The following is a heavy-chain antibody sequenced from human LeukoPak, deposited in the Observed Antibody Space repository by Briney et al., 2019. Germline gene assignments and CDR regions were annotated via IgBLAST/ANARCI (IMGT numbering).Heavy chain of an antibody. CDR2: ISSSSSYI. CDR1: GFTFSSYS. D-gene: IGHD1-26*01. CDR3: ARDGGSYYGDC. Sequence: GGSLRLSCTASGFTFSSYSMNWVRQAPGKGLEWVSSISSSSSYIYYADSVKGRFTISRDNAKNSLYLQMNSLRAEDTAVYYCARDGGSYYGDCWGQGTLVTVSS. V-gene: IGHV3-21*01. J-gene: IGHJ4*02.